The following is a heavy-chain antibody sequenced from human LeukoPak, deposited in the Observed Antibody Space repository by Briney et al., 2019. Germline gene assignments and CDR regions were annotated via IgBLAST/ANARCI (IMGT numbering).Heavy chain of an antibody. Sequence: GASVKVSCKASGGTFSSYAISWVRQAPGQGLEWMGGIIPIFGTANYAQKFQGRVTITTDESTSTAYMELSSLRSDDTAVYYCARDVHPAAPLSWFDPWGQGTLVTVSS. CDR3: ARDVHPAAPLSWFDP. J-gene: IGHJ5*02. CDR1: GGTFSSYA. CDR2: IIPIFGTA. V-gene: IGHV1-69*05. D-gene: IGHD2-2*01.